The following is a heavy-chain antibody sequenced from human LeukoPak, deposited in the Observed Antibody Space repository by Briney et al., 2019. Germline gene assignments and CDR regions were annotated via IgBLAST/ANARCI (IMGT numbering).Heavy chain of an antibody. Sequence: ASVKVSCKASGYTFTGYYMHWVRQAPGQGLEWMGWINPNSGGTNYAQKFQGRVTMTRDTSISTAYMELSRLRSDDTAVYYCARCYSVVESYYKLNWFDPWGQGTLVTVSS. CDR1: GYTFTGYY. D-gene: IGHD1-26*01. J-gene: IGHJ5*02. CDR2: INPNSGGT. V-gene: IGHV1-2*02. CDR3: ARCYSVVESYYKLNWFDP.